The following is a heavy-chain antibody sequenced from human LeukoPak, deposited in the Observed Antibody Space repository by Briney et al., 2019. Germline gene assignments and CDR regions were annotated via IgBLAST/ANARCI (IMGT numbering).Heavy chain of an antibody. D-gene: IGHD5-12*01. CDR1: EDSFTNYW. J-gene: IGHJ4*02. V-gene: IGHV5-51*01. CDR2: IYPGDSDT. Sequence: GESLKISCKGSEDSFTNYWIGWVRQMPGKGLECMGIIYPGDSDTRYSPSFQGQVTISADKSISTAYLQWSSLKASDTAMYYCARHGPASGSNDYWGQGTLVTVSS. CDR3: ARHGPASGSNDY.